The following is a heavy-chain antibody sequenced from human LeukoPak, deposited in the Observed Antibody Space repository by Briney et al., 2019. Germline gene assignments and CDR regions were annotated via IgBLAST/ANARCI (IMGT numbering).Heavy chain of an antibody. J-gene: IGHJ6*02. CDR2: INPDGSEK. CDR3: ARDRCSGGSCYGYYYGMDV. Sequence: GGSLRLSCAASGFTLRNYWMSWVRQAPGKGLEWVANINPDGSEKYYADSVKGRFAISRDNAENSLYLQMNSLRAEDTAVYYCARDRCSGGSCYGYYYGMDVWGQGTTVTVSS. CDR1: GFTLRNYW. V-gene: IGHV3-7*01. D-gene: IGHD2-15*01.